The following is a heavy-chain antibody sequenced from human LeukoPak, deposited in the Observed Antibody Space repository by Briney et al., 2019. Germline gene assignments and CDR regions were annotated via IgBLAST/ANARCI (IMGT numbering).Heavy chain of an antibody. V-gene: IGHV1-2*02. D-gene: IGHD3-22*01. Sequence: ASVKVSCKASGYTFTGYYMHWVRQAPGQGLEWMGWINPNSGGTNYAQKFQGRVTMTRDTSISTAYMELSRLRSEDTAVYYCARDFRYYDSSGPFDYWGQGTLVTVSS. CDR3: ARDFRYYDSSGPFDY. CDR1: GYTFTGYY. J-gene: IGHJ4*02. CDR2: INPNSGGT.